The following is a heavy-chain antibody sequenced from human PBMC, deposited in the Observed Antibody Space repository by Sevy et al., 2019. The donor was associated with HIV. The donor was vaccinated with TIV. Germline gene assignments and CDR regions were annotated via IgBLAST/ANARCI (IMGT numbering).Heavy chain of an antibody. J-gene: IGHJ3*02. CDR3: ARRNDFDI. V-gene: IGHV4-59*08. CDR2: VYYTGGT. Sequence: SETLSLTCTVSGGSINSDHWNWIRQPPGNGLEWIGCVYYTGGTNYNPSLKNRVTISVDRTKNQFSLKLTSVTAADTAVYYCARRNDFDIWGQGTMVTVSS. CDR1: GGSINSDH.